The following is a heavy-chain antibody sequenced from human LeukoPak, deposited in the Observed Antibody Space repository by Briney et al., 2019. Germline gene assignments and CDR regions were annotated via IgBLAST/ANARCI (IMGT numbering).Heavy chain of an antibody. Sequence: SETLSLTCAVYGGSFSAYYWTWIRQPPGKGLEWIGEINRSGSSNYNSSLRSRVTISVDTSYKQFSLRLSSVTAAGTAVYYCAPRGDIEHSYVYGKWFDPWGQGTRVTVSS. CDR2: INRSGSS. V-gene: IGHV4-34*01. CDR3: APRGDIEHSYVYGKWFDP. CDR1: GGSFSAYY. J-gene: IGHJ5*02. D-gene: IGHD5-18*01.